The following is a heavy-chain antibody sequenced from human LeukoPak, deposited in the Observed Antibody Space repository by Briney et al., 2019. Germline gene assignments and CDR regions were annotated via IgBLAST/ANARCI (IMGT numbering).Heavy chain of an antibody. J-gene: IGHJ4*02. CDR3: VELLGY. D-gene: IGHD3-10*01. V-gene: IGHV4-34*01. CDR1: GGSFSGYY. Sequence: SETLSLTCAVYGGSFSGYYWSWIRQPPGKGLEWIGEINHSGSTNYNPSLKSRVTISVDTSKNQFSLKLSSVTAADTAVYYCVELLGYWGQGTLVTVSS. CDR2: INHSGST.